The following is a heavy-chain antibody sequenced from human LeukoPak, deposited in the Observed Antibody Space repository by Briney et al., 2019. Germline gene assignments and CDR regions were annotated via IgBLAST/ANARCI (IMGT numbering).Heavy chain of an antibody. CDR2: ISSSGSTI. D-gene: IGHD5-12*01. Sequence: GGSLRLSCAVSGFNFNDYYMTWIRQAPGKGLEWVSYISSSGSTIYYADSVKGRFTISRDNAKNSLYLQMNSLRAEDTAVYYCARLNIVATIRYYYYYGMDVWGKGTTVTVSS. V-gene: IGHV3-11*04. CDR1: GFNFNDYY. J-gene: IGHJ6*04. CDR3: ARLNIVATIRYYYYYGMDV.